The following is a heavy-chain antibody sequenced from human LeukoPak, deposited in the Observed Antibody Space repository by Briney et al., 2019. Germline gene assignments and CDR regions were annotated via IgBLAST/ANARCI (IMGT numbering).Heavy chain of an antibody. J-gene: IGHJ2*01. CDR2: ISYGGNNK. V-gene: IGHV3-30*01. D-gene: IGHD3-16*01. CDR1: GFTFSNYA. CDR3: ARDWGARNYGWHFDL. Sequence: GGSLRLSCVASGFTFSNYAMHWVRQAPGKGLQWMAVISYGGNNKYYADSVTGRFTISRDNSKNTLYLQMNSLRAEDTAVFYCARDWGARNYGWHFDLWGRGTLVTVSS.